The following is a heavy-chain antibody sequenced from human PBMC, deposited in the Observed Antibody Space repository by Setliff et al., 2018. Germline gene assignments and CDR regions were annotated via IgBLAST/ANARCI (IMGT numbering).Heavy chain of an antibody. CDR2: INAGNGNT. Sequence: GASVKVSCKASGYTFTSYAMHWVRQAPGQRLEWMGWINAGNGNTKYSQKFQGRVTITRDTSISTAYMELSRLRSDDTAVYYCARDRDSSGYPYYFDYWGQGTLVTVSS. CDR3: ARDRDSSGYPYYFDY. J-gene: IGHJ4*02. CDR1: GYTFTSYA. D-gene: IGHD3-22*01. V-gene: IGHV1-3*01.